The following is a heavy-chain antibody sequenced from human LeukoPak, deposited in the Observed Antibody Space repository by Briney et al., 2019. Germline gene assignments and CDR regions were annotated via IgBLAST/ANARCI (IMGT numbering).Heavy chain of an antibody. CDR1: GFTFSSYW. J-gene: IGHJ6*02. V-gene: IGHV3-9*01. CDR3: AKDISINTMAYYYGMDV. Sequence: GGSLRLSCAASGFTFSSYWMHWVRQAPGKGLEWVSGISWNSGSIGYADSVKGRFTISRDNAKNSLYLQMNSLRAEDTALYYCAKDISINTMAYYYGMDVWGQGTTVTVSS. CDR2: ISWNSGSI. D-gene: IGHD3-10*01.